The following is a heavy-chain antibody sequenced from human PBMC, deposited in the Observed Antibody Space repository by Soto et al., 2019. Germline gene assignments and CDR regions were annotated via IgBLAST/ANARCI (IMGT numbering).Heavy chain of an antibody. CDR3: ARVSQPIPMIVVVNSAFDI. D-gene: IGHD3-22*01. CDR2: ISAYNGNT. V-gene: IGHV1-18*01. CDR1: GYTFTSYG. J-gene: IGHJ3*02. Sequence: GASVKVSCKASGYTFTSYGISWVRQAPGQGLEWMGWISAYNGNTNYAQKLQGRVTMTTDTSTSTAYMELRSLRSDDTAVYCCARVSQPIPMIVVVNSAFDIWGQGTMVTVS.